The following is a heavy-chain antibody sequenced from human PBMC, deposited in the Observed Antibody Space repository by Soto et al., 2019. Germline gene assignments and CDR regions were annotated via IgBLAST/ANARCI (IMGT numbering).Heavy chain of an antibody. CDR1: GGTFSSYA. J-gene: IGHJ6*02. CDR3: AREALAAAGTFPQYYYGMDV. D-gene: IGHD6-13*01. V-gene: IGHV1-69*01. CDR2: IIPIFGTA. Sequence: QVQLVQSGAEVKKPGSSVKVSCKASGGTFSSYAISWVRQAPGQGLEWMGGIIPIFGTANYAQKFQGRVTITADESTSTAYMELSSLRSEHTAVYYCAREALAAAGTFPQYYYGMDVWGQGTTVTVSS.